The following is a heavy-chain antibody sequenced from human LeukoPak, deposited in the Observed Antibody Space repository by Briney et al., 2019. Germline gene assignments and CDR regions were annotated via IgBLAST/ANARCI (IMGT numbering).Heavy chain of an antibody. CDR2: IRNSGGRT. D-gene: IGHD3-22*01. CDR3: AKDMIVLGFASDFDY. J-gene: IGHJ4*02. V-gene: IGHV3-23*01. CDR1: GFTFSSYA. Sequence: GGSLRLSCAASGFTFSSYAMSWVRQAPGKGLEWVSTIRNSGGRTYYADSVKGRFTISRDDSKNTLYLQMNSLRAEDTAIYYCAKDMIVLGFASDFDYWGQGTLVAVSS.